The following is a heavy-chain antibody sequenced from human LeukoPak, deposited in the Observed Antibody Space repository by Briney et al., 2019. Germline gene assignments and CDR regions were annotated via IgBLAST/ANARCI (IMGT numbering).Heavy chain of an antibody. CDR3: ARGRPYGSGSYPNLD. CDR1: GYTFTSYY. CDR2: INPSDGST. J-gene: IGHJ4*02. D-gene: IGHD3-10*01. Sequence: ASVKVSCRASGYTFTSYYMHWVRQAPGQGLEWMVIINPSDGSTSYARKFQGRVTMTRNTSISTAYMELSSLRSEDTAVYYCARGRPYGSGSYPNLDWGQGTLDTVSS. V-gene: IGHV1-46*01.